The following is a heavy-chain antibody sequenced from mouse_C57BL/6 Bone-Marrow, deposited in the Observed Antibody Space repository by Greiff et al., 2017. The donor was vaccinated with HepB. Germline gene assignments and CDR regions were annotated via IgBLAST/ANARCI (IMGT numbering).Heavy chain of an antibody. D-gene: IGHD2-3*01. V-gene: IGHV1-61*01. CDR3: ARSGDGYYGGFAY. Sequence: QVQLQQSGAELVRPGSSVKLSCKASGYTFTSYWMDWVKQRPGQGLEWIGNIYPSDSETHYNQKFKDKATLTVDKSSSTAYMQLSSLTSEDSAVYYCARSGDGYYGGFAYWGQGTLVTVSA. CDR1: GYTFTSYW. CDR2: IYPSDSET. J-gene: IGHJ3*01.